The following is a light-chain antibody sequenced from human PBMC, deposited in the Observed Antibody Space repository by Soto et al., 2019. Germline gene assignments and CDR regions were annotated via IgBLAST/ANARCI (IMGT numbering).Light chain of an antibody. V-gene: IGKV3-20*01. J-gene: IGKJ1*01. CDR1: QSVSSSY. CDR2: GAS. CDR3: QQYCSSPRT. Sequence: EIVLTQSPCALSLSPGERATLSCGASQSVSSSYLAWYQQKPGQAPRLLIYGASTRATGLPERFSGSGSGTDFTLTISRLEPEDFAVYYCQQYCSSPRTFGQGTKVEI.